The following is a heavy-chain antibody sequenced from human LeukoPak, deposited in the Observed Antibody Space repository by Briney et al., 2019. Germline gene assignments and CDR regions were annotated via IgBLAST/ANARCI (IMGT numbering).Heavy chain of an antibody. Sequence: PGGSLRLSCAASGFTFDNYAMHWVRQAPGKGLEWVSLISGDAASTFYAGSVKGRFTISRDNSKSSLYLQMNSLRTEDTAFYYCARDLFGGSSPPTGYRGQGTLVTVSS. CDR2: ISGDAAST. CDR1: GFTFDNYA. V-gene: IGHV3-43*02. CDR3: ARDLFGGSSPPTGY. D-gene: IGHD1-1*01. J-gene: IGHJ4*02.